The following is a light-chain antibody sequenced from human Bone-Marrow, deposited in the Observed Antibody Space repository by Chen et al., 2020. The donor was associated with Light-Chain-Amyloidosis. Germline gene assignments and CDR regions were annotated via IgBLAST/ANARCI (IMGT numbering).Light chain of an antibody. J-gene: IGLJ3*02. CDR1: SGSIATNY. CDR3: QSYQGSSQGV. V-gene: IGLV6-57*01. Sequence: NFMLTQHHSVSESPGKTVLIHCTRSSGSIATNYVQWYQQRPGSSPTTVIYEDDQRPSGVPDRFAGSNDRSSNSASLTISGLKTEDEADYYCQSYQGSSQGVFGGGTKLTVL. CDR2: EDD.